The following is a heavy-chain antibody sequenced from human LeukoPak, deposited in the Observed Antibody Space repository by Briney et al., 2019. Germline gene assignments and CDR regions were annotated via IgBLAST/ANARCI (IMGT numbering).Heavy chain of an antibody. V-gene: IGHV3-30*18. CDR2: ISYDGSNK. CDR1: GFTFSSYG. Sequence: GGSLRLSCAASGFTFSSYGMHWVRQAPGKGLKWVALISYDGSNKYYADSVKGRFTISRDNSKNTLYLQMNSLRAEDTAVYSCAKSLMIVVLNSFDYWGQGALVTVSS. CDR3: AKSLMIVVLNSFDY. D-gene: IGHD3-22*01. J-gene: IGHJ4*02.